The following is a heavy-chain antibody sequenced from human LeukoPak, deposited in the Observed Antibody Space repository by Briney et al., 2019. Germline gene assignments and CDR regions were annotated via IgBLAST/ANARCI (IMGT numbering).Heavy chain of an antibody. V-gene: IGHV3-30*18. D-gene: IGHD3-10*01. Sequence: GGSLRLSCASSVFTYSSHGMHWVRQPPAKGLEGVAVISYDGSDKYNAAYVKDRFTISRDNSKNTLYLQMNSLIAEDTAVYYCAKDPGGWFGELLYIFDYWGQGTLVTVSS. CDR1: VFTYSSHG. CDR2: ISYDGSDK. CDR3: AKDPGGWFGELLYIFDY. J-gene: IGHJ4*02.